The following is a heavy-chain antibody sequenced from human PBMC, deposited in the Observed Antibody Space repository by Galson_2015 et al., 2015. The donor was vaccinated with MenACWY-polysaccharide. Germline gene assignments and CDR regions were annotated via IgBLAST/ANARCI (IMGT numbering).Heavy chain of an antibody. J-gene: IGHJ2*01. CDR1: GASIGSGNYY. Sequence: TLSLTCSVSGASIGSGNYYWGWIRQTAGRGLEWIGRIHTSGKTSYNPSLNSRVTISLDTSRNQFSLRLSSVTAADTAVYYCARDTVGATCDVWGRGTLVTVSS. D-gene: IGHD1-26*01. V-gene: IGHV4-61*02. CDR3: ARDTVGATCDV. CDR2: IHTSGKT.